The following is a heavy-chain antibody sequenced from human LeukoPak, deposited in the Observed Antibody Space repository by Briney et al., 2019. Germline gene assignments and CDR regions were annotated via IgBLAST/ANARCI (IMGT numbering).Heavy chain of an antibody. V-gene: IGHV4-59*08. CDR2: IYYSGTT. CDR3: ARVEGDGYNPLGY. D-gene: IGHD5-24*01. Sequence: KPSETLSLTCTVSGGSISSYYWSWIRQPPGKGLEWIGYIYYSGTTYYNPSLKSRITMSVDTSKNQFSLRLSSVTAADTAMYYCARVEGDGYNPLGYWGPGTLVTVSS. J-gene: IGHJ4*02. CDR1: GGSISSYY.